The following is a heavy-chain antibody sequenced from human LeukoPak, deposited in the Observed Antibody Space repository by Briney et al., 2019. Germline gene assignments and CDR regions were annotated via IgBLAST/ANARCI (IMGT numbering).Heavy chain of an antibody. CDR1: GFTFSSYT. V-gene: IGHV3-21*01. CDR2: ISTSSSYI. D-gene: IGHD3-9*01. Sequence: GGSLRLSCAASGFTFSSYTMNWVRQAPGKGLEWVSFISTSSSYIYYADSVKGRFTISRDNAKNSLYLQMNSLRAEDTAVYYCARDYQYYDILTGLVDDAFDIWGQGTMVTVSS. CDR3: ARDYQYYDILTGLVDDAFDI. J-gene: IGHJ3*02.